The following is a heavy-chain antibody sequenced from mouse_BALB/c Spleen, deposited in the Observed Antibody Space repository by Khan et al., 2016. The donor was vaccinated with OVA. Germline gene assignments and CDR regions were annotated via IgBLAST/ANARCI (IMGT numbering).Heavy chain of an antibody. J-gene: IGHJ1*01. Sequence: QVQLQQSGAELARPGASVKMSCKASGYTFTSYTMHWVKQRPGQGLEWIGYINPSNGYTNYNQKFKDKATLTADKSSSTAYMQLSSRTSEDSAVYYCVRSGAYYRYDGYFDVWGAGTTVTVSS. CDR2: INPSNGYT. CDR1: GYTFTSYT. V-gene: IGHV1-4*01. D-gene: IGHD2-14*01. CDR3: VRSGAYYRYDGYFDV.